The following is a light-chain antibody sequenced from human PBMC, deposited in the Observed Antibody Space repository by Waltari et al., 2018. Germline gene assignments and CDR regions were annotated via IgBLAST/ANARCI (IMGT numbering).Light chain of an antibody. Sequence: QSALTQPASVSGSPGQSITISCSGTDSDVGAYDFVSWYQQHPGKAPHLIIFEVSKRPCGLAKRFSACKSGHTASWTISGRQAEDEADYYCSSYTTSSAPGVFGTGTRVTVL. J-gene: IGLJ1*01. CDR2: EVS. CDR1: DSDVGAYDF. CDR3: SSYTTSSAPGV. V-gene: IGLV2-14*01.